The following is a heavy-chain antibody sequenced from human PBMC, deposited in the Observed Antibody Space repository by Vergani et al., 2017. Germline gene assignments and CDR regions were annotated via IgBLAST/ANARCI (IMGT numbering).Heavy chain of an antibody. CDR2: ISGSGGST. D-gene: IGHD2-15*01. J-gene: IGHJ4*02. CDR1: GFTFSSYA. CDR3: AKDGQGGGSAFDY. V-gene: IGHV3-23*01. Sequence: EVQLLESGGGLVQPGGSLRLSCAASGFTFSSYAMSWVRQAPGKGLVWVSAISGSGGSTYYADSVKGRFTISRDNSKNTLYLQMNSLRAEDTAVYYCAKDGQGGGSAFDYWGQGTLVTVSS.